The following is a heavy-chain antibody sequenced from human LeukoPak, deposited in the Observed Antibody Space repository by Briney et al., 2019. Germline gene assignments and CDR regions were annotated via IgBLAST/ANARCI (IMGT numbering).Heavy chain of an antibody. V-gene: IGHV1-2*02. CDR2: INPNSGGT. D-gene: IGHD1-26*01. CDR1: GYTFTGYY. Sequence: GASVTVSCTASGYTFTGYYMHWVRQAPGQGLEWMGWINPNSGGTNYAQKFQGRVTMTRDTSISTAYMELSRLRSDDTAVYYCARDGGSGSSNWFDPWGQGTLVTVSS. CDR3: ARDGGSGSSNWFDP. J-gene: IGHJ5*02.